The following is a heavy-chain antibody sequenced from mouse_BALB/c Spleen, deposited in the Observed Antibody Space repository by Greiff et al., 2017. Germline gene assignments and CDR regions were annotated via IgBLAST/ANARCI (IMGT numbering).Heavy chain of an antibody. CDR2: IYPGNGDT. J-gene: IGHJ3*01. V-gene: IGHV1-12*01. CDR1: GYTFTSYN. CDR3: ARGNYGSSHFAY. D-gene: IGHD1-1*01. Sequence: QVQLQQPGAELVKPGASVQMSCKASGYTFTSYNMHWVKQTPGQGLEWIGAIYPGNGDTSYNQKFKGKATLTADKSSSTAYMQLSSLTSEDSAVYYCARGNYGSSHFAYWGQGTLVTVSA.